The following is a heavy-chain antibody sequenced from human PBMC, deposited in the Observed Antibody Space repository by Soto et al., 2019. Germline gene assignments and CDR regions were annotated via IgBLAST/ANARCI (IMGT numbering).Heavy chain of an antibody. D-gene: IGHD3-3*01. J-gene: IGHJ5*02. Sequence: ASVKVSCKASGYTFSSYGSNWVRQAPGQGLEWMGGISANRGNANYAQKLQGRVTITTDESTSTAYMELSSLRSEDTAVYYCAGHRYYDFWSGYDRFDPWGQGTLVTVSS. V-gene: IGHV1-18*04. CDR3: AGHRYYDFWSGYDRFDP. CDR2: ISANRGNA. CDR1: GYTFSSYG.